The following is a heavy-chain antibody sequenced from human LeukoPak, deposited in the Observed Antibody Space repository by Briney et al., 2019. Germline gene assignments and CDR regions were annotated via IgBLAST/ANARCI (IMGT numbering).Heavy chain of an antibody. J-gene: IGHJ3*02. V-gene: IGHV1-2*02. Sequence: EASVKVSCKASGYSFTGYFLHWVRQAPGQGLESMGWINPDSGDTSSAQKFQGRVTMTRDTSISTAYMELSRLRSDDTAVYYCARAGLWDYSDSSGYHNAAFDIWGLGTMVTVSS. CDR2: INPDSGDT. CDR3: ARAGLWDYSDSSGYHNAAFDI. CDR1: GYSFTGYF. D-gene: IGHD3-22*01.